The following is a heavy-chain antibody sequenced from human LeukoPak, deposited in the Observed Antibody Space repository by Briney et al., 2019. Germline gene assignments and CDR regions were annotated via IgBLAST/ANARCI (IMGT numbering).Heavy chain of an antibody. J-gene: IGHJ5*02. Sequence: WGSLRLSCAASGFTFSTYTMAWVRQAPGKGLVWVSRIKGDGSITVYADSVKGRFTISRDNAKNTLYLQMNSLRVEDTAVYYCARSDWFDPWGQGTLVTVSS. CDR3: ARSDWFDP. V-gene: IGHV3-74*01. CDR1: GFTFSTYT. CDR2: IKGDGSIT. D-gene: IGHD3-3*01.